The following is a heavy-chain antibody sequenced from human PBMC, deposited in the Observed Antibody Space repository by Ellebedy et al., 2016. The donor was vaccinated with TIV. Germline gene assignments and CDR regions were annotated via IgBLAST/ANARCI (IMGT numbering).Heavy chain of an antibody. J-gene: IGHJ4*02. CDR1: GFTFSSYW. CDR2: INSDGSST. CDR3: AKGGVVVVLPNFDY. D-gene: IGHD3-22*01. Sequence: GESLKISXAASGFTFSSYWMHWVRQAPGKGLVWVSRINSDGSSTSYADSVKGRFTISRDNAKNSLYLQMNSLRAEDTALYYCAKGGVVVVLPNFDYWGQGTLVTVSS. V-gene: IGHV3-74*01.